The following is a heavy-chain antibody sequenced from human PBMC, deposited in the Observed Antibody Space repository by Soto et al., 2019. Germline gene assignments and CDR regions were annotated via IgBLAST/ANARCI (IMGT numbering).Heavy chain of an antibody. CDR1: GFTFSSYG. J-gene: IGHJ3*02. Sequence: GGSLRLSCAASGFTFSSYGMHWVRQAPGKGLEWVAVIWYDGSNKYYADSVKGRFTISRDNSKNTLYLQMNSLRAEDTAVYYCARAPGKQWLVRTAFDIWGQGTMVTVSS. CDR2: IWYDGSNK. CDR3: ARAPGKQWLVRTAFDI. V-gene: IGHV3-33*01. D-gene: IGHD6-19*01.